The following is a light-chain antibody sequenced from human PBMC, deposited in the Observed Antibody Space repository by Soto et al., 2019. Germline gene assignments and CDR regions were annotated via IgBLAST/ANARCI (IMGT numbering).Light chain of an antibody. CDR3: QQRTNWPLT. CDR1: QSVTSY. J-gene: IGKJ1*01. CDR2: DAS. V-gene: IGKV3-11*01. Sequence: EIVLTQSPATLSLSPGEGATLSCRASQSVTSYLAWYQQKPGQAPRLLIYDASNRATGIPARFSGSGSGTDFTLTISSLEPEDFAVYYCQQRTNWPLTFGQGTKVEI.